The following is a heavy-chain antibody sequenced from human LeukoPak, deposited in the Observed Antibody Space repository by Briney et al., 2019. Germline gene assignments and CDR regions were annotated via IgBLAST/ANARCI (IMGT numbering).Heavy chain of an antibody. CDR1: GFTFSSYG. Sequence: GGSLRLSCAASGFTFSSYGMHWVRQAPGKGLEWVAVISYDGSNKYYADSVKGRFTVSRDNSKNTLYLQMNSLRAEDTAVYYCAKDYGDYSEGVDYWGQGTLVTVSS. CDR3: AKDYGDYSEGVDY. D-gene: IGHD4-17*01. CDR2: ISYDGSNK. V-gene: IGHV3-30*18. J-gene: IGHJ4*02.